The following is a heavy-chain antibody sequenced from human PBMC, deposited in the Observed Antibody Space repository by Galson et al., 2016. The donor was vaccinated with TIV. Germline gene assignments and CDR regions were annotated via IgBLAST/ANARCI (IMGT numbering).Heavy chain of an antibody. CDR2: ISAYNGHT. Sequence: SVKVSCKASGYTFTSFGMTWVRQAPGQGLEWVGWISAYNGHTNYAQKFQGRVTMTTDKSTGTAYLELRSLRSDDTAVYFCGRVGPFQFDSCGFTANWGQGTLVTVSA. V-gene: IGHV1-18*01. CDR3: GRVGPFQFDSCGFTAN. CDR1: GYTFTSFG. D-gene: IGHD3-22*01. J-gene: IGHJ4*02.